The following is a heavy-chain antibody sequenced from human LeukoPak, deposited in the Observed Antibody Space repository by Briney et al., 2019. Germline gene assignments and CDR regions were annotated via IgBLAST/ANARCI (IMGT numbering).Heavy chain of an antibody. J-gene: IGHJ5*02. CDR1: GGSISSYY. CDR2: IYYSGST. CDR3: ARVSGGYDWRPLDP. D-gene: IGHD5-12*01. V-gene: IGHV4-59*01. Sequence: SETLSLTCTVSGGSISSYYWSWIRQPPGKGLEWIGYIYYSGSTNYNPSLKSRVTISVDTSKNQFSLKLSSVTAADTAVYYCARVSGGYDWRPLDPWGQGTLVTVSS.